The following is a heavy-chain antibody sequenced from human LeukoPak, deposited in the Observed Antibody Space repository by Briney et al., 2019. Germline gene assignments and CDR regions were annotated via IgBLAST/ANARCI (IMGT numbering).Heavy chain of an antibody. CDR3: AREYCGSATCYFDY. CDR1: GGSISSSSYY. D-gene: IGHD2-2*01. V-gene: IGHV4-39*07. CDR2: IYYSGST. J-gene: IGHJ4*02. Sequence: SETLSLTCTVSGGSISSSSYYWGWIRQPPGKGLEWIGSIYYSGSTYCNPSLKSRATISVDTSKNQFSLKLSSVTAADTAIYYCAREYCGSATCYFDYWGQGALVTVSS.